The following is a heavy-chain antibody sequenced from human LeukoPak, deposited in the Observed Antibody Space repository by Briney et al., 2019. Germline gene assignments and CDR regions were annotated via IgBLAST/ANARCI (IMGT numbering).Heavy chain of an antibody. CDR2: INPNSGGT. CDR1: GYTFTGYY. V-gene: IGHV1-2*02. D-gene: IGHD6-13*01. J-gene: IGHJ5*02. CDR3: ARGYSSSWYRVQYNWFDP. Sequence: ASVKVSCKASGYTFTGYYMHWVRQAPGQGLEWMGWINPNSGGTNYAQKFQGRVTMTRNTSISTAYMELSSLRSEDTAVYYCARGYSSSWYRVQYNWFDPWGQGTLVTVSS.